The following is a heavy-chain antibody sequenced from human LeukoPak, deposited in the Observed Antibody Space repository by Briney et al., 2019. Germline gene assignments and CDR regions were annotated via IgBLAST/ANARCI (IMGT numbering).Heavy chain of an antibody. CDR1: NGPINTYQ. J-gene: IGHJ4*02. CDR3: ARPYYYDSSGYYNY. V-gene: IGHV4-59*12. CDR2: IFYSGST. D-gene: IGHD3-22*01. Sequence: SEILSLTCTVSNGPINTYQWSWIRQPPGKGLEWIGNIFYSGSTYYSPSLKSRVTISLDTSRNQFSLKLSSVTAADTAVYYCARPYYYDSSGYYNYWGQGTLVTVSS.